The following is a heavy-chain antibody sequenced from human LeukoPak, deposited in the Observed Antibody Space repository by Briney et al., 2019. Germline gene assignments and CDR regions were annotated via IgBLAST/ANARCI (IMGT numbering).Heavy chain of an antibody. V-gene: IGHV4-39*02. CDR3: ARDNGDYENWFDP. CDR2: IYYSGST. J-gene: IGHJ5*02. D-gene: IGHD4-17*01. CDR1: GGSISSSSYY. Sequence: SETLSLTCTVSGGSISSSSYYWGWIRQPPGKGLEWIGSIYYSGSTYYNPSLKSRVTISVDTSKNQFSLKLSSVTAADTAVYYCARDNGDYENWFDPWGQGTLVTVSS.